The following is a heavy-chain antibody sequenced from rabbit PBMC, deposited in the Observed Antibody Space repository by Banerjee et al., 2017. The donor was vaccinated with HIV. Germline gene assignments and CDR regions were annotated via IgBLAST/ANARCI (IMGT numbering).Heavy chain of an antibody. V-gene: IGHV1S45*01. CDR2: IYAGSSGGT. D-gene: IGHD4-1*01. CDR1: GFSFSSSYY. J-gene: IGHJ3*01. CDR3: ARDLAGVTGWNFGL. Sequence: QEQLEESGGGLVKPEGSLTLTCKASGFSFSSSYYMCWVRQAPGKGLEWIGCIYAGSSGGTWYASWAKGRFTISKTSWTTVTLQMTSLTAADTATYFCARDLAGVTGWNFGLWGQGTLVTVS.